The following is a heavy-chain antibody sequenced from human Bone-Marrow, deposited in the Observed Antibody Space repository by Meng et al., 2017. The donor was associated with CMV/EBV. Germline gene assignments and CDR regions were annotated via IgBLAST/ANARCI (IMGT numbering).Heavy chain of an antibody. D-gene: IGHD3-16*02. Sequence: GESLKISCAASGFTFSNAWMSWVRQAPGKGLEWVGRIKSKTDGGTTDYAAPVKGRFTISRDDSKNTLYPQMNSLKTEDTAVYYCTTDVSPFDYWGQGTLVTVSS. V-gene: IGHV3-15*01. CDR3: TTDVSPFDY. J-gene: IGHJ4*02. CDR2: IKSKTDGGTT. CDR1: GFTFSNAW.